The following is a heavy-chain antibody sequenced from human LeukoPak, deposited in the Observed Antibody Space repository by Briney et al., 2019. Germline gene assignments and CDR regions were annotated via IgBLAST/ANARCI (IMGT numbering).Heavy chain of an antibody. CDR1: GFTFSSYS. V-gene: IGHV3-21*01. J-gene: IGHJ4*02. D-gene: IGHD3/OR15-3a*01. Sequence: GGSLRLSCAASGFTFSSYSMNWVRQAPGKGLEWVSSISSSSSYIYYADSVKGRFTISRDNAKNSLYLQMNSLRAEDTAVYYCARDWTAAGYYFDYWGQGTLVTVPS. CDR3: ARDWTAAGYYFDY. CDR2: ISSSSSYI.